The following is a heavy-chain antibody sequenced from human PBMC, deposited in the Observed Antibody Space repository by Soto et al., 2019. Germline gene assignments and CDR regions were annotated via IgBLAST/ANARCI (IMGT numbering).Heavy chain of an antibody. V-gene: IGHV2-26*01. CDR2: IESIGEN. CDR1: GLSISDSEMG. Sequence: QVTLKESGPALVKPTETLTLRCTVSGLSISDSEMGVSWIRQPPGKALEWLAHIESIGENSYSTFLKSRLTISNDTSKSQIVLIMTNMDPADTGTYYCARRHLAVAVSPWFDPWGQGILVTVSS. D-gene: IGHD6-19*01. CDR3: ARRHLAVAVSPWFDP. J-gene: IGHJ5*02.